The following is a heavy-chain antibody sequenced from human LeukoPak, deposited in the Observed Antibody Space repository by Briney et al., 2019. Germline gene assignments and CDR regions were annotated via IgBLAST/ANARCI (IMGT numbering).Heavy chain of an antibody. D-gene: IGHD3-3*01. V-gene: IGHV3-21*01. Sequence: GGSLRLSCAASGFTFSSYSMSWVRQAPGKGLEWVSSIRSSSSYIYHADSVKGRFTISRDNAKNSLYLQMNSLRAEDTAVYYCARRPDFWSGSNAFDIWGQGTMFTVSS. CDR2: IRSSSSYI. J-gene: IGHJ3*02. CDR3: ARRPDFWSGSNAFDI. CDR1: GFTFSSYS.